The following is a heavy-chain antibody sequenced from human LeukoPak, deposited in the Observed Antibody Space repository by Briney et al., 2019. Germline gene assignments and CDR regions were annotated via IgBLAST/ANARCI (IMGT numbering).Heavy chain of an antibody. V-gene: IGHV3-23*01. CDR2: ISPGGGTT. CDR3: AKVGVAAYFDY. CDR1: GFAFGSEA. Sequence: GGSLRLSCAVSGFAFGSEAMSWVRQSPARGLEWVASISPGGGTTYYADYVKGRFTISRDNSKNSLFVQMNSLRAEDTALYYCAKVGVAAYFDYWGQGTLVTVSS. J-gene: IGHJ4*02. D-gene: IGHD2-15*01.